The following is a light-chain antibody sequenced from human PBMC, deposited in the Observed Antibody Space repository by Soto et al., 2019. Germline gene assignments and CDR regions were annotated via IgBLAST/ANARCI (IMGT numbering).Light chain of an antibody. J-gene: IGLJ2*01. CDR2: VGTGGIVG. CDR1: SGYSNYK. CDR3: GADHGSGSNFVVV. V-gene: IGLV9-49*01. Sequence: QSVLTQPPSASASLGASVTLTCTLSSGYSNYKVDWYQQRPGKGPRFVMRVGTGGIVGSKGDGIPDRFSVLGSGLNRYLTIKNIQEEDESHYHCGADHGSGSNFVVVFGGGTKLAAL.